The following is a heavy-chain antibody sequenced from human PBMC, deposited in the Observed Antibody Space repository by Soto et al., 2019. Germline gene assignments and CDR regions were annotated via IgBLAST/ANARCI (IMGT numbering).Heavy chain of an antibody. CDR2: IYYSGST. Sequence: QVQLQESGPGLVKPSETLSLTCTVSGGSISSYYWSWIRQPPGKGLEWIGYIYYSGSTNYNPSLKSRVTISVDTSKNQFSLKLSSVTAADTAVYYCARGPYCGGDCRQFDYWGQGTLVTVSS. J-gene: IGHJ4*02. CDR3: ARGPYCGGDCRQFDY. CDR1: GGSISSYY. D-gene: IGHD2-21*02. V-gene: IGHV4-59*01.